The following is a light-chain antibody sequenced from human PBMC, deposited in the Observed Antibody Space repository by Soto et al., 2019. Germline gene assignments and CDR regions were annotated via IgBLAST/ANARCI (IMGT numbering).Light chain of an antibody. CDR2: GAS. V-gene: IGKV3-15*01. Sequence: EIVMTQSPATLSVSPGERATLSCRASQSVSSNLAWYQQKPGQAPRLLIYGASTRATGIPARFSGSGSGTEFTLTISSLQSEDFALYYCQQYNASPLTFGPGTKLDVK. J-gene: IGKJ3*01. CDR3: QQYNASPLT. CDR1: QSVSSN.